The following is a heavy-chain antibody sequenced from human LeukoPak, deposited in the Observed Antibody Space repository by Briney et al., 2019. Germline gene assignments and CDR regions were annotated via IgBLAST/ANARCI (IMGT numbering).Heavy chain of an antibody. CDR3: ARGFGGATEIAY. J-gene: IGHJ4*02. CDR1: GGSISSYY. CDR2: IYYSGST. D-gene: IGHD3-16*01. Sequence: SETLSLTCTVSGGSISSYYWSWIRQPPGKGLEWIGYIYYSGSTNYNPSLKSRVTISVDTSKNQFSLKLSSVTAADTAVYYCARGFGGATEIAYWGQGTLVTVSS. V-gene: IGHV4-59*01.